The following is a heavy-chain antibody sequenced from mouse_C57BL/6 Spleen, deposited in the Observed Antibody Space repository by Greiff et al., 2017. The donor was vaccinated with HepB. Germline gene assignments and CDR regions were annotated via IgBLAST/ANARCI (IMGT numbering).Heavy chain of an antibody. V-gene: IGHV2-5*01. CDR2: IWRGGST. Sequence: VKLMESGPGLVQPSQSLSITCTVSGFSLTSYGVHWVRQSPGKGLEWLGVIWRGGSTDYNAAFMSRLSITKDNSKSQVFFKMNSLQADDTAIYYCAKNCYYGYALAYWGQGTLVTVSA. CDR3: AKNCYYGYALAY. J-gene: IGHJ3*01. CDR1: GFSLTSYG. D-gene: IGHD2-2*01.